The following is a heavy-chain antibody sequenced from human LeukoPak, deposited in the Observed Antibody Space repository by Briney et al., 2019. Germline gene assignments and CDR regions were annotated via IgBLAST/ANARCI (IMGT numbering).Heavy chain of an antibody. D-gene: IGHD3-16*01. J-gene: IGHJ5*02. V-gene: IGHV3-15*01. CDR1: GFTFSNAW. Sequence: PGGSLRLSCAASGFTFSNAWMHWVRQAPGKGLEWVGRLKTKTEGERVDYAAPLKGRITISRDDSKNTPYLQLNSLKTEDTAVYYYTTDILVGETQEGSWGQGTLVTVSS. CDR3: TTDILVGETQEGS. CDR2: LKTKTEGERV.